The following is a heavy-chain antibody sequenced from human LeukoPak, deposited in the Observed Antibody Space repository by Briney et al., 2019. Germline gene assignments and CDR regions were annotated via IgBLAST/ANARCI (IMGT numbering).Heavy chain of an antibody. CDR2: IYYSGST. CDR3: ARVPYYDSSGYPTYYYYGMDV. Sequence: SETLSLTCTVSGGSISNYYWSWIRQPPGKGLEWIGYIYYSGSTNYNPSLKSRVTISVDTSKNQFSLKLSSVTAADTAVYYCARVPYYDSSGYPTYYYYGMDVWGQGTTVTVSS. V-gene: IGHV4-59*01. D-gene: IGHD3-22*01. J-gene: IGHJ6*02. CDR1: GGSISNYY.